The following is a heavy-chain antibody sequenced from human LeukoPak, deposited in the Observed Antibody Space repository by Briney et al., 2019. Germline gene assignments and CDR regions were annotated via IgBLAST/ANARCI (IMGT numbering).Heavy chain of an antibody. CDR1: GYTFTIYY. J-gene: IGHJ4*02. CDR2: INPIGGST. Sequence: EASVKVSCKASGYTFTIYYVHWVRQAPGQGRECMGIINPIGGSTSYAQKFQGRVTMTRDMSTSTVYMGLSSLRSEDTAVYNCARDQRRRGYYDSSGNYPQDDWGKGTLVTVSS. V-gene: IGHV1-46*01. D-gene: IGHD3-22*01. CDR3: ARDQRRRGYYDSSGNYPQDD.